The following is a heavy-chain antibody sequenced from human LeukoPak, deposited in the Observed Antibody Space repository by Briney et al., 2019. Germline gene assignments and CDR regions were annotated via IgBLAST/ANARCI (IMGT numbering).Heavy chain of an antibody. J-gene: IGHJ4*02. D-gene: IGHD6-19*01. CDR1: GFTFSSYA. V-gene: IGHV3-23*01. CDR3: AKDRDPYSSGWSDY. Sequence: GGSLRLSCAASGFTFSSYAVSWVRQAPGKGLEWVSAISGSGGGTYYADSVKGRFTISRDNSKNTLYLQMNSLRAEDTAVYYCAKDRDPYSSGWSDYWGQGTLVTVSS. CDR2: ISGSGGGT.